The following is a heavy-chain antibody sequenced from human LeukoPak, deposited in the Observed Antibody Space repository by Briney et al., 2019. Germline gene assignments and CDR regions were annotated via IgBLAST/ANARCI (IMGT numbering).Heavy chain of an antibody. J-gene: IGHJ4*02. CDR1: GYSFTDYY. D-gene: IGHD4-17*01. Sequence: GASVKVSCKASGYSFTDYYMNWVRLAPGQGLEWMGWINPNSGGTNYAQKFQDRVTMTRDTSISTAYMELSLLRSDDTAVYYCARVSHDYGDYYFDYWGQGTLVTVSS. CDR2: INPNSGGT. CDR3: ARVSHDYGDYYFDY. V-gene: IGHV1-2*02.